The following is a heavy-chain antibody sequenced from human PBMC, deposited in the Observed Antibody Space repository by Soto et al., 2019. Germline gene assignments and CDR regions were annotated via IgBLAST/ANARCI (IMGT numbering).Heavy chain of an antibody. CDR2: IIPIFGTA. V-gene: IGHV1-69*01. CDR3: ASGIPTCSTSCAANDY. D-gene: IGHD2-2*01. J-gene: IGHJ4*02. CDR1: GGTFSSYA. Sequence: QVQLVQSGAEVKKPGSSVKVSCKASGGTFSSYAISWVRQAPGQGLEWMGGIIPIFGTANYAQKFQGRVTITADESTSTAYMELSSLISEDTAVYYCASGIPTCSTSCAANDYWGQGTLVTVSS.